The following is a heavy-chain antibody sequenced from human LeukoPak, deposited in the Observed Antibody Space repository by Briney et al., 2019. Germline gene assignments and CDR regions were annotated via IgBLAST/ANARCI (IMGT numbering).Heavy chain of an antibody. CDR3: AKDPIAAAGDFDY. CDR1: GFTFSSYA. CDR2: ISGSGGST. Sequence: GGSPRLSCAASGFTFSSYAMSWVRQARGKGVEWVSAISGSGGSTYYADSVKGRFTISRDNSKNTLYLQMNSLRAEDTAVYYCAKDPIAAAGDFDYWGQGTLATVSS. J-gene: IGHJ4*02. D-gene: IGHD6-13*01. V-gene: IGHV3-23*01.